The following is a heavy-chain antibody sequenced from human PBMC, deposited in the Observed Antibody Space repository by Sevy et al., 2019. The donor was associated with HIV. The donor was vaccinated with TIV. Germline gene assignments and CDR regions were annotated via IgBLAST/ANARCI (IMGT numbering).Heavy chain of an antibody. CDR1: GLSFSDYS. CDR2: ISGSSSTI. V-gene: IGHV3-48*02. J-gene: IGHJ4*02. D-gene: IGHD3-9*01. CDR3: ARGIFNFDY. Sequence: GGSLRLSCAASGLSFSDYSMNWVRQAPGKGLEWVSYISGSSSTIYYADSVKGRFTISRDNAKNSLYLQMNTLRDEDTAIYYSARGIFNFDYWGRGTPVTVSS.